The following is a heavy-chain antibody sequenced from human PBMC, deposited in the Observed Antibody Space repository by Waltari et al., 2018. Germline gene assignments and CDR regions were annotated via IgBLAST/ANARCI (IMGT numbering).Heavy chain of an antibody. CDR1: GGSISSHY. V-gene: IGHV4-59*11. CDR3: ARATYYYDSSGYYFWFDP. D-gene: IGHD3-22*01. Sequence: QVQLQESGPGLVKPSETLSLTCTVPGGSISSHYWSWIRQPPGKGLEWIGYIYYSGSTNYNPSLKSRVTISVDTSKNQFSLKLSSVTAADTAVYYCARATYYYDSSGYYFWFDPWGQGTLVTVSS. J-gene: IGHJ5*02. CDR2: IYYSGST.